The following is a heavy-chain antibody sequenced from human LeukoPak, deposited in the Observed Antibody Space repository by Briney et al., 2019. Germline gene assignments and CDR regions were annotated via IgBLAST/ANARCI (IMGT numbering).Heavy chain of an antibody. CDR3: ASGSYADYYYYMDV. CDR1: GGSISSGSYY. D-gene: IGHD2-2*01. CDR2: IYTSGST. J-gene: IGHJ6*03. V-gene: IGHV4-61*02. Sequence: SETLSLTCTASGGSISSGSYYWSWIRQPAGKGLEWIGRIYTSGSTNYNPSLKSRVTISVDTSKNQFSLKLSSVTAADTAVYYCASGSYADYYYYMDVWGKGTTVTVSS.